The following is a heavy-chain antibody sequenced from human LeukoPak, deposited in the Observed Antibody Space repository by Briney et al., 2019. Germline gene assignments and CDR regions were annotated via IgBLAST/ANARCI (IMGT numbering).Heavy chain of an antibody. CDR3: ASRLKYCSSTSCPDY. CDR2: IYYSGST. D-gene: IGHD2-2*01. V-gene: IGHV4-39*01. CDR1: GGSISSSSYY. Sequence: KPSETLSLTCTVSGGSISSSSYYWGWIRQPPGKGLEWIGSIYYSGSTYYNPSLKSRVTISVDTSKNQFSLKLISVTAADTAVYYCASRLKYCSSTSCPDYWGQGTLVTVSS. J-gene: IGHJ4*02.